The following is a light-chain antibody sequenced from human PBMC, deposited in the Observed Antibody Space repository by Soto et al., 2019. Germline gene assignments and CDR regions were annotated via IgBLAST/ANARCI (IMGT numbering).Light chain of an antibody. Sequence: EIVLTQSPATLSLSPGERATLSCRASQSVSSYLAWYQHKPGQAPRLLIYDASNRATGIPAMFSGSGSGTDFTLPISSLEPEDFAVYYCQQRSHWPPGLTFGGGTKVEIK. CDR2: DAS. V-gene: IGKV3-11*01. J-gene: IGKJ4*01. CDR1: QSVSSY. CDR3: QQRSHWPPGLT.